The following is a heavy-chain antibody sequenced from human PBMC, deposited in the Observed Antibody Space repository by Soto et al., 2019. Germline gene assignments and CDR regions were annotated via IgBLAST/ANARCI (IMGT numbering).Heavy chain of an antibody. CDR3: ARQLARIAYYYGSGSLNWFDP. D-gene: IGHD3-10*01. Sequence: QLQLQESGPGLVKPSETLSLTCTVSGGSISSSSYYWGWIRQPPGKGLEWIGSIYYSGSTYYNPSLKSRVTISVDTSKNQFSLKLSSVTAADTAVYYCARQLARIAYYYGSGSLNWFDPWGQGTLVTVSS. CDR2: IYYSGST. V-gene: IGHV4-39*01. CDR1: GGSISSSSYY. J-gene: IGHJ5*02.